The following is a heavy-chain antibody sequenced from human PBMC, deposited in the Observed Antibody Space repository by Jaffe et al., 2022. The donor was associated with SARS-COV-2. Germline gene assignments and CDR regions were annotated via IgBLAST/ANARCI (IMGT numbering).Heavy chain of an antibody. V-gene: IGHV3-49*05. CDR1: GFAFGDYT. Sequence: EVQLVDSGGGLVKPGRSLRLSCSTSGFAFGDYTLTWFRQPPGKGLEWVGFIRSTAYGSATEYAASVKGRFTISRHDSKDVAYLQMTSLKPEDTALYFCTRGGHYYNYSGYFDYWGQGTLVTVSS. J-gene: IGHJ4*02. CDR3: TRGGHYYNYSGYFDY. D-gene: IGHD3-22*01. CDR2: IRSTAYGSAT.